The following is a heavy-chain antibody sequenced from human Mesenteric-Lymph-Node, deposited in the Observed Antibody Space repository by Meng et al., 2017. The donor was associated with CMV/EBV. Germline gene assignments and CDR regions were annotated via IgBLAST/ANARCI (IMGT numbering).Heavy chain of an antibody. CDR1: GFTLSDYV. Sequence: GESLKISCAASGFTLSDYVMTWVRQAPGKGLEWVSSISGASNYIYYADSVKGRFTISRDNAKNSLYLQMNSLTTEDTAVYYCATIGWYVPTFDYWGQGTLVTVSS. CDR3: ATIGWYVPTFDY. CDR2: ISGASNYI. V-gene: IGHV3-21*01. D-gene: IGHD6-19*01. J-gene: IGHJ4*02.